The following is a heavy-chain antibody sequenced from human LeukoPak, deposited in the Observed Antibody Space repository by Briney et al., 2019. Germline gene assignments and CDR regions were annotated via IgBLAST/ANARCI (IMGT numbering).Heavy chain of an antibody. CDR3: ASAAGWESAY. CDR1: GTTFDSHY. Sequence: GGSLRLSCAASGTTFDSHYMTWVRQTPKKRLEWVANINQDGSEKNYVDSVKGRFTISRDNAKKSLYLQMNSLRAEDTAVYYCASAAGWESAYWGQGTLVTVSS. V-gene: IGHV3-7*01. J-gene: IGHJ4*02. D-gene: IGHD1-26*01. CDR2: INQDGSEK.